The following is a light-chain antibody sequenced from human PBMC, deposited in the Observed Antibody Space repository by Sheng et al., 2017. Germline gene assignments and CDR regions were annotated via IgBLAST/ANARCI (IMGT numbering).Light chain of an antibody. CDR2: GAS. Sequence: PGERATLSCRASQSFGGSYLGWYQLKPGQAPRLLIYGASNRATGIPDRFSGSGSGTDFTLTINGLEPEDVAMYYCQQYFGSPRTFGQGTKVEI. V-gene: IGKV3-20*01. J-gene: IGKJ1*01. CDR1: QSFGGSY. CDR3: QQYFGSPRT.